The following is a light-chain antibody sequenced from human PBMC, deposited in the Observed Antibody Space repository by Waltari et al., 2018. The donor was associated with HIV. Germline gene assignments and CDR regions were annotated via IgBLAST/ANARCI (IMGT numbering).Light chain of an antibody. V-gene: IGLV2-23*02. CDR3: CSYAGSSTFRV. CDR1: SRDVGGYNL. Sequence: QSALTQPASVSGSPGQSITISCTGTSRDVGGYNLVSWYQQHPGKAPKLMIYEVSKRPSGVSNRFSGSKSGNTASLTISGLQAEDEADYYCCSYAGSSTFRVFGGGTKLTVL. CDR2: EVS. J-gene: IGLJ3*02.